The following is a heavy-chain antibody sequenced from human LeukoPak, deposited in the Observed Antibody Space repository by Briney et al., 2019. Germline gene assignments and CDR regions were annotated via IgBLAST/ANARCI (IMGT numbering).Heavy chain of an antibody. D-gene: IGHD6-13*01. CDR3: ARGGSSWYGYFDY. V-gene: IGHV5-51*01. CDR1: GYSFTSYW. J-gene: IGHJ4*02. CDR2: IYPGDYDT. Sequence: GESLKISCRGSGYSFTSYWIGWVRQMPGKGLEWMGIIYPGDYDTRYSPSFQGQVTISADKSISTAYLQWSSLKASDTAMYCCARGGSSWYGYFDYWGQGTLVTVSS.